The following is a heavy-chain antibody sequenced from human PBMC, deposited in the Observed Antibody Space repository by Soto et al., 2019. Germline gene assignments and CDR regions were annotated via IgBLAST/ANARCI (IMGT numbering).Heavy chain of an antibody. Sequence: RGSLRLSCAASGFTFSDYYMSWIRQAPGKGLEWVSYISSSGSTIYYADSVKGRFTISRDNAKNSLYLQMNSLRAEDTAVYYCARDLRSSLYGSGSYYLFHYWGQGTLVTVSS. V-gene: IGHV3-11*01. CDR3: ARDLRSSLYGSGSYYLFHY. J-gene: IGHJ4*02. CDR2: ISSSGSTI. CDR1: GFTFSDYY. D-gene: IGHD3-10*01.